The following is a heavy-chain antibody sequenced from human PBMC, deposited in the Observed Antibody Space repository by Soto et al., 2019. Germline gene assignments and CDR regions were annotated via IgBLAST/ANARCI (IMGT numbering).Heavy chain of an antibody. V-gene: IGHV4-59*01. J-gene: IGHJ6*02. D-gene: IGHD6-13*01. CDR1: GGSISSYY. CDR2: IYYSGST. CDR3: ARGIAAAVGYYYYGMDV. Sequence: SETLSLTCTVSGGSISSYYWSWIRQPPGKGLEWIGYIYYSGSTNYNPSLKSRVTISVDTSKNQFALKLSSVTAADTAVYYCARGIAAAVGYYYYGMDVWGQGTTVTVSS.